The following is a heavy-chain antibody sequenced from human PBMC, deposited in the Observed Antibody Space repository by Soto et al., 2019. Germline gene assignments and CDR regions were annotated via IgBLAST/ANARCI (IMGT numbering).Heavy chain of an antibody. CDR3: ARMVDIVLAPPAADY. CDR2: ISAYNGNT. J-gene: IGHJ4*02. V-gene: IGHV1-18*01. CDR1: GYTFPNYA. Sequence: QVQLVQSGAEVRKPGASVKVSCKASGYTFPNYAISWVRQAPGQGLEWMGWISAYNGNTKYAQRLQGRVSMTTDTSTRTAYMALRSLRSDDTAVYYCARMVDIVLAPPAADYWGQGTLVTVSS. D-gene: IGHD2-2*03.